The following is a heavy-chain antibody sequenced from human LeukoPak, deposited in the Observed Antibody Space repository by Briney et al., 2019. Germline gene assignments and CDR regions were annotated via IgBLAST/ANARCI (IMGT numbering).Heavy chain of an antibody. CDR3: ARADDYGSGSYVYMDV. Sequence: SETLSLTCSVSRGSISSYYWNWIRQPAGEGLEWIGRIHISGNTNYNPSLKSRLTMSVDPSKKQVSLKVSSVTAADTAVYYCARADDYGSGSYVYMDVWGKGTTVTVSS. CDR2: IHISGNT. J-gene: IGHJ6*03. D-gene: IGHD3-10*01. CDR1: RGSISSYY. V-gene: IGHV4-4*07.